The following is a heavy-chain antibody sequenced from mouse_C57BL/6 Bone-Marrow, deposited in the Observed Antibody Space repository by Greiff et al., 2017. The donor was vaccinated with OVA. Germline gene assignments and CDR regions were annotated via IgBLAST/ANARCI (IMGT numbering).Heavy chain of an antibody. D-gene: IGHD2-12*01. CDR1: GYTFTSYG. Sequence: QVQLQQSGAELARPGASVKLSCKASGYTFTSYGISWVKQRTGQGLEWIGEIYPRSGNTYYNEKFKGKATLTADKSSSTAYMELRSLTSEDSAVYFGASRDYSTRPSAYWGHVPLVTVSP. CDR2: IYPRSGNT. J-gene: IGHJ3*01. V-gene: IGHV1-81*01. CDR3: ASRDYSTRPSAY.